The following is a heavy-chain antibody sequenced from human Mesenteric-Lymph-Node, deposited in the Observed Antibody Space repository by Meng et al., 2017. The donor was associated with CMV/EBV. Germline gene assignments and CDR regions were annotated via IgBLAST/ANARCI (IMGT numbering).Heavy chain of an antibody. CDR2: INPNSGGT. CDR3: ARDSWYYYDSSGYLFGY. CDR1: YTFTGYY. V-gene: IGHV1-2*02. J-gene: IGHJ4*02. D-gene: IGHD3-22*01. Sequence: YTFTGYYMYWVRQAPGQGLEWMGWINPNSGGTNYAQKFQGRVTMTRDTSISTAYMELSRLRSDDTAVYYCARDSWYYYDSSGYLFGYWGQGTLVTVSS.